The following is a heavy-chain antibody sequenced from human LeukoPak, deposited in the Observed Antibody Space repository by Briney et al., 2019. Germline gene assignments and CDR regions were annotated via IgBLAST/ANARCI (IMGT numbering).Heavy chain of an antibody. J-gene: IGHJ5*02. D-gene: IGHD2-2*01. Sequence: SVKVSCKASGFTFTSSAMQWVRQARGQRLEWIGWIVVGSGNTNYAQKFQERVTITRDMSTSTAYMELSSLRSEDTAVYYCARGKPIVVVPAAEYNWFDPWGQGTLVTVSS. V-gene: IGHV1-58*02. CDR2: IVVGSGNT. CDR3: ARGKPIVVVPAAEYNWFDP. CDR1: GFTFTSSA.